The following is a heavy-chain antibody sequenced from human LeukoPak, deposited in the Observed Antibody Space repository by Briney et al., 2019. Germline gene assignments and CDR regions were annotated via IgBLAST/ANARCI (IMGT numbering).Heavy chain of an antibody. V-gene: IGHV3-21*01. CDR3: AGWDSSSWYLDFQH. J-gene: IGHJ1*01. CDR1: GFTFSSYS. Sequence: PGGSLRLSCAASGFTFSSYSMNWVRQAPGKGLEWVASISSSSSYIYYAASVNGRFTISRDNAKNSLYPQMNSLRAEDTAVYYCAGWDSSSWYLDFQHWGQGTLVTVSS. CDR2: ISSSSSYI. D-gene: IGHD6-13*01.